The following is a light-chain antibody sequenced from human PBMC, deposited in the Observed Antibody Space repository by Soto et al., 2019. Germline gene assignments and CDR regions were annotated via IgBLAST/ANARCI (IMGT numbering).Light chain of an antibody. CDR1: SSDVGGYSY. Sequence: QSVLAQPASASGSPGQSITISCTGTSSDVGGYSYVSWYQQHPGKAPKLMIYDVRNRPSGVSNRFSGSKSVNTASLTISGLQAEDEADYYCSSYTTVSTYVFGTGTKSPS. J-gene: IGLJ1*01. V-gene: IGLV2-14*01. CDR2: DVR. CDR3: SSYTTVSTYV.